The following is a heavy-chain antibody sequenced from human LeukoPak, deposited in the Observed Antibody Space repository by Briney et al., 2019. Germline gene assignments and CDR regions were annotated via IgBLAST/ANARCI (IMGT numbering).Heavy chain of an antibody. CDR3: AKISQSIAVAGSFHD. V-gene: IGHV3-23*01. D-gene: IGHD6-19*01. Sequence: PGGSLRLSCAASGFTFSSYAMSWVRQAPGKGLEWVSVISGRGGRTYYADSVKGRFTISRDNSKNTLYLQMNSLRAEDTAVYYCAKISQSIAVAGSFHDWGLGTLVTVSS. J-gene: IGHJ4*02. CDR1: GFTFSSYA. CDR2: ISGRGGRT.